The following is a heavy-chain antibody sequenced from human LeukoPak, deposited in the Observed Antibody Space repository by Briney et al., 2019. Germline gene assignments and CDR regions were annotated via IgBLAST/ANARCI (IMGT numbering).Heavy chain of an antibody. Sequence: PGGSLRLSCAASGVTFSSYWMSWVRQAPGKGLEWVSIIQSGGSTYYADSVRGRFTSSRDNSNNTLYLQMDSLRAEDTAFYYCARGVDSSGYLDYWGQGTLVTVSS. D-gene: IGHD3-22*01. J-gene: IGHJ4*02. CDR3: ARGVDSSGYLDY. CDR2: IQSGGST. V-gene: IGHV3-53*01. CDR1: GVTFSSYW.